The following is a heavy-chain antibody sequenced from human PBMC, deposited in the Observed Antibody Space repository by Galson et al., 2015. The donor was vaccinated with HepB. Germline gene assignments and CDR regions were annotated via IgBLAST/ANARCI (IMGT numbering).Heavy chain of an antibody. V-gene: IGHV3-11*01. Sequence: SLRLSCAASGFTFSDYYMSWIRQAPGKGLEWVSYISNSGSTIYYADSVKGRFTISRDNAKNSLYLRMNSLRAEDAAVYYCARDYGDHGKYYFDFWGQGTLVTVSS. CDR1: GFTFSDYY. CDR3: ARDYGDHGKYYFDF. CDR2: ISNSGSTI. D-gene: IGHD4-17*01. J-gene: IGHJ4*02.